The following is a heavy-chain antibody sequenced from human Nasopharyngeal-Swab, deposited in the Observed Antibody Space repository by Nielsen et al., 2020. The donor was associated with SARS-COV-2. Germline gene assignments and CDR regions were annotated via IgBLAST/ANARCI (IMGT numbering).Heavy chain of an antibody. V-gene: IGHV3-53*01. Sequence: WIRQPPGKSLEWVSVIYGGGTTEYADSVRGRFTISRDRSGNTLYLQMNSLRADDTAIYYCARDPRGDGYSFFDYWGQGTEVTVSS. CDR2: IYGGGTT. J-gene: IGHJ4*02. D-gene: IGHD5-24*01. CDR3: ARDPRGDGYSFFDY.